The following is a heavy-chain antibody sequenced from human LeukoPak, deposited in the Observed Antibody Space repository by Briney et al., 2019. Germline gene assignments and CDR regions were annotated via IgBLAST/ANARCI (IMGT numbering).Heavy chain of an antibody. Sequence: GGSLRLSCAASGFTFSNYAMSWVRQAPGKGLEWVSAISRSGTDTYYADSVKGRFTISRDNSRNTLYLQMNSLRAEDAAVSFCALCCSGGSCYSIGGAFDIWGQGTLVTVSS. CDR3: ALCCSGGSCYSIGGAFDI. D-gene: IGHD2-15*01. J-gene: IGHJ3*02. CDR1: GFTFSNYA. V-gene: IGHV3-23*01. CDR2: ISRSGTDT.